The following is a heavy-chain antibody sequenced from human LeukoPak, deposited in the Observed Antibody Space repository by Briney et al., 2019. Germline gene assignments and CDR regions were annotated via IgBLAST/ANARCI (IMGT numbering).Heavy chain of an antibody. CDR2: ISYDGSNK. D-gene: IGHD2-15*01. J-gene: IGHJ4*02. CDR1: GFTLSSYG. V-gene: IGHV3-30*03. CDR3: LRIYFDY. Sequence: PGRSLRLSCAASGFTLSSYGMHWVRQAPGKGLEWVAVISYDGSNKYYADSVKGRFTISRDNSKNTLYLQMNSLRAEDTAVYYCLRIYFDYWGQGTLVTVSS.